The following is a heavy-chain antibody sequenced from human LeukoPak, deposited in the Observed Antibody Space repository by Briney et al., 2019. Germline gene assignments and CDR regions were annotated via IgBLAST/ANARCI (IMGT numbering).Heavy chain of an antibody. Sequence: GGTLRLSCAASGFTFSSYWMSWVRQAPGKGLEWVANIKQDGSEKYYVDSVKGRFTISRDNAKNSLYLQMNSLRAEDTAVYYCARCPLYYYGSGTILNYYYMDVWGKGTTVTISS. D-gene: IGHD3-10*01. CDR2: IKQDGSEK. V-gene: IGHV3-7*01. J-gene: IGHJ6*03. CDR3: ARCPLYYYGSGTILNYYYMDV. CDR1: GFTFSSYW.